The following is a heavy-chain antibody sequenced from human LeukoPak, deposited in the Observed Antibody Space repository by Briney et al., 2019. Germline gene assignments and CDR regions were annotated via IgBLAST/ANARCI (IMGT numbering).Heavy chain of an antibody. J-gene: IGHJ4*02. CDR3: ARDSHIAAAGTFDY. CDR2: INHSGST. D-gene: IGHD6-13*01. CDR1: GGSFSGYY. V-gene: IGHV4-34*09. Sequence: SETLSLTCAVYGGSFSGYYWSWIRQPPGKGLEWIGEINHSGSTYYNPSLKSRVTISVDTSKNQFSLKLSSVTAADTAVYYCARDSHIAAAGTFDYWGQGTLVTVSS.